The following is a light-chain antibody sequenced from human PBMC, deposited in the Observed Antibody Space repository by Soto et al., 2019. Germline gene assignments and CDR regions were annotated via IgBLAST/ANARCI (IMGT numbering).Light chain of an antibody. CDR2: GTS. CDR1: PTVANTS. CDR3: RQYVTTPRT. Sequence: PGARATISCRASPTVANTSLAWYQQRPSQAPRLLIYGTSTRATDTPDRFIGSGSGTAITLTISRLEREDFAVYYCRQYVTTPRTFGQGTKVE. J-gene: IGKJ1*01. V-gene: IGKV3-20*01.